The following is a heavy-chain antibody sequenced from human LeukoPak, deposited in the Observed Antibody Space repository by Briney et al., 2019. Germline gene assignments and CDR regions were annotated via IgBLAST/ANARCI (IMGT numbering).Heavy chain of an antibody. D-gene: IGHD3-9*01. CDR3: AKAPYYYDILTGPSSWLGYSDY. J-gene: IGHJ4*02. V-gene: IGHV3-23*01. Sequence: GGSLRLSCAASGFTFSSYAMSWVRQAPGKGLEWVSAISGSGGSTYYADSVKGRFTISRDNSKNTLYLQMNSLRAEDTAVYYCAKAPYYYDILTGPSSWLGYSDYWVQGTLVTVSS. CDR2: ISGSGGST. CDR1: GFTFSSYA.